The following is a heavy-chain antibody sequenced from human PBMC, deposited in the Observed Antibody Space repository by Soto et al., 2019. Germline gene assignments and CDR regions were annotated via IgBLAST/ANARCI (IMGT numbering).Heavy chain of an antibody. CDR1: GGSISSSDW. V-gene: IGHV4-4*02. Sequence: PSETLSLTCDVSGGSISSSDWWSWVRQPPGKGLEWIGEIYHSGSTNYNPSLKSRVTISVDKSKNQFSLKLSSVTAADTAVYYCARVDPGVEWLPPLNYYYYGMDVWGQGTTVTVSS. J-gene: IGHJ6*02. CDR2: IYHSGST. D-gene: IGHD3-3*01. CDR3: ARVDPGVEWLPPLNYYYYGMDV.